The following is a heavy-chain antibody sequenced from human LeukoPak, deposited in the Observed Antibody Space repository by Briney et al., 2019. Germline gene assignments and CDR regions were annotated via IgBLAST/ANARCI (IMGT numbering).Heavy chain of an antibody. V-gene: IGHV1-69*13. Sequence: VKVSCKASGGTFSSYAISWARQAPGQGLEWMGGIIPIFGTANYAQKFQGRVTITADESTSTAYMELSSLRSEDTAVYYCARAPSGSYYRYYYYGMDVWGQGTTVTVSS. CDR3: ARAPSGSYYRYYYYGMDV. D-gene: IGHD1-26*01. J-gene: IGHJ6*02. CDR2: IIPIFGTA. CDR1: GGTFSSYA.